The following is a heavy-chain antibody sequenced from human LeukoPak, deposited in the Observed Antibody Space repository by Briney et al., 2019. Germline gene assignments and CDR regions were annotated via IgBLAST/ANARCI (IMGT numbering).Heavy chain of an antibody. CDR2: MSHSGST. J-gene: IGHJ6*03. CDR3: ARTSASYYYYMDV. D-gene: IGHD3-3*01. CDR1: GGSFSGYC. Sequence: PSETLSLTCAVYGGSFSGYCWSWIRQPPGKGLEWIGEMSHSGSTNYNPSLKSRVTISLDKSRKQVSLNLSSVTAADTAVYYCARTSASYYYYMDVWGKGTAVTISS. V-gene: IGHV4-34*01.